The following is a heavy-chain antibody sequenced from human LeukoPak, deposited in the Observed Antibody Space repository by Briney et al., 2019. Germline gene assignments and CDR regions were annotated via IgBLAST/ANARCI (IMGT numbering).Heavy chain of an antibody. CDR1: GFTFSSFA. CDR2: IWYDGSNK. J-gene: IGHJ4*02. D-gene: IGHD1-7*01. V-gene: IGHV3-33*08. Sequence: GGSLRLSCAGSGFTFSSFAMSWVRQAPGKGLEWMAIIWYDGSNKYYAESVKGRFTISRDNSKNTLYLQMNSLRAEDTAVYYCARDGNYDRLDYWGQGTLVTVSS. CDR3: ARDGNYDRLDY.